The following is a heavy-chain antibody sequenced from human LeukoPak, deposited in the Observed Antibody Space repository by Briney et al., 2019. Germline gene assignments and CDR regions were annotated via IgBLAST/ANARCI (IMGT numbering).Heavy chain of an antibody. J-gene: IGHJ4*02. CDR3: ARDVGVAQYYYDSSGYCDY. Sequence: SETLSLTCTVSGESISGFYWTWIRQPPGKGLEWIGRIYISGSTNYNPSLKSRVTMSVDTSKNQFSLKLSSVTAADTAVYYCARDVGVAQYYYDSSGYCDYWGQGTLVTVSS. CDR1: GESISGFY. CDR2: IYISGST. D-gene: IGHD3-22*01. V-gene: IGHV4-4*07.